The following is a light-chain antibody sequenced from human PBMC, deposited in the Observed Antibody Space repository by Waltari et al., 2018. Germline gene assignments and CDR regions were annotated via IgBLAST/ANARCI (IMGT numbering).Light chain of an antibody. CDR1: QSVSSSY. V-gene: IGKV3D-20*02. CDR3: QQRSNLWT. CDR2: GAS. Sequence: EIVLTQSPGTLSLSPGERATLSCRASQSVSSSYLAWYQQKPGQAPRLLIYGASSRATGIPDRFSGSGSGTDFTLTISSLEPEDFAVYYCQQRSNLWTFGQGTKVEIK. J-gene: IGKJ1*01.